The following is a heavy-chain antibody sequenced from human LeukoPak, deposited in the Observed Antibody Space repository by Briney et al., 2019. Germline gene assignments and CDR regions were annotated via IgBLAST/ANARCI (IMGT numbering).Heavy chain of an antibody. CDR3: ARGDSGSYYH. J-gene: IGHJ4*02. CDR2: MNPNSGNT. D-gene: IGHD1-26*01. V-gene: IGHV1-8*02. CDR1: GYTFTAYY. Sequence: ASVKVSCKASGYTFTAYYIHWVRQATGQGLEWMGWMNPNSGNTGYAQKFQGRVTMTRNTSISTAYMELSSLRSEDTAVYYCARGDSGSYYHWGQGTLSPSPQ.